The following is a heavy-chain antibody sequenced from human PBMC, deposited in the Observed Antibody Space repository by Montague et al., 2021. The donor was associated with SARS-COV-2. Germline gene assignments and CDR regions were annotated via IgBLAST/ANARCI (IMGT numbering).Heavy chain of an antibody. CDR3: GHTRRRNALIDY. CDR2: INWNDEK. CDR1: GFSFTTIGVG. D-gene: IGHD2-2*01. V-gene: IGHV2-5*01. Sequence: PALVKPTQTLTLTCTFSGFSFTTIGVGVVWIRQPPGKALEWLGVINWNDEKYYSPSLKTRLAITTDTSRNQVVLTMTNMDPVDTGTYYCGHTRRRNALIDYWGQGTLVTVSS. J-gene: IGHJ4*02.